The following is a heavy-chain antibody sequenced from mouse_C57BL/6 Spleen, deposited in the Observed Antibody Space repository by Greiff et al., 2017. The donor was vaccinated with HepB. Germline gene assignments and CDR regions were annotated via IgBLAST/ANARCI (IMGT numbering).Heavy chain of an antibody. V-gene: IGHV1-55*01. J-gene: IGHJ4*01. Sequence: VKLVESGAELVKPGASVKMSCKASGYTFTSYWITWVKQRPGQGLEWIGDIYPGSGSTNYNEKFKSKATLTVDTSSSTAYMQLSSLTSEDSAVYYCAIYYGSSYDYAMDYWGQGTSVTVSS. CDR1: GYTFTSYW. CDR2: IYPGSGST. D-gene: IGHD1-1*01. CDR3: AIYYGSSYDYAMDY.